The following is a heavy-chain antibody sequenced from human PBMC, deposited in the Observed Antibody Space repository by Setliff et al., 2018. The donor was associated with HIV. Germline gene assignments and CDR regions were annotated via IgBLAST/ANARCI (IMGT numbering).Heavy chain of an antibody. CDR3: ARGKTTGSFFDKIHAAFNV. J-gene: IGHJ3*01. Sequence: PSETLSLTCAAFGDSFKSAYYWGWIRQPPRKTLQWLGSVFYRGGAYYNPSFKARLTMSLDTSKNQFSLNLTSLTAADTAVYFCARGKTTGSFFDKIHAAFNVRGPGTRVTVSS. CDR2: VFYRGGA. V-gene: IGHV4-38-2*01. CDR1: GDSFKSAYY. D-gene: IGHD4-17*01.